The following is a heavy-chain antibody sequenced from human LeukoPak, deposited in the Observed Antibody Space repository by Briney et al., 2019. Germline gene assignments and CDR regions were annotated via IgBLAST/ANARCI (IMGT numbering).Heavy chain of an antibody. CDR3: ARGYSIARAHGAFDI. D-gene: IGHD2-15*01. Sequence: ASVKVSCKVSGYTFTSYYMHWVRQAPGQGLEWMGIINPSGGSTSYAQKFQGRVTMTRDTSTSTVYMELSSLRSEDTAVYYCARGYSIARAHGAFDIWGQGTMVTVSS. CDR1: GYTFTSYY. V-gene: IGHV1-46*01. J-gene: IGHJ3*02. CDR2: INPSGGST.